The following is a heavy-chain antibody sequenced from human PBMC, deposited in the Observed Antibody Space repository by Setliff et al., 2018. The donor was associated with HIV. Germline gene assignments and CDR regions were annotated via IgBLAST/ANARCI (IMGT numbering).Heavy chain of an antibody. CDR3: ATDLGSHALDP. V-gene: IGHV1-2*02. CDR1: GYTFTGYY. D-gene: IGHD6-13*01. CDR2: INPDSGGT. J-gene: IGHJ5*02. Sequence: EASVKVSCKASGYTFTGYYIHWVRQAPGQGLEWMGWINPDSGGTNYAQKFQGRVTMTRDTSLNTDYMEVRSLRSDDTAVYYCATDLGSHALDPWGQGTLVTVSS.